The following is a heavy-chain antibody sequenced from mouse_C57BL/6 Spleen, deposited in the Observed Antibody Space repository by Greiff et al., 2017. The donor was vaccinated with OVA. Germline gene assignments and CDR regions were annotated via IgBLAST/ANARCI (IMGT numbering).Heavy chain of an antibody. Sequence: EVQVVESGGGLVKPGGSLKLSCAASGFTFSDYGMHWVRQAPEKGLEWVAYISSGSSTIYYADTVKGRFTISRDNAKNTLFLQRTSLRSEDTAMYYCARQGGYSYYFDYWGQGTTLTVSS. V-gene: IGHV5-17*01. D-gene: IGHD2-3*01. CDR3: ARQGGYSYYFDY. CDR2: ISSGSSTI. J-gene: IGHJ2*01. CDR1: GFTFSDYG.